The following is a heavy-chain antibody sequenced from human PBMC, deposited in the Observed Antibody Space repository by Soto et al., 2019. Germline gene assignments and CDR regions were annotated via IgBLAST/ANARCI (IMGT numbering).Heavy chain of an antibody. V-gene: IGHV3-30*03. CDR3: ARTRIAWSDFHDYSLDV. Sequence: QVQLVESGGGVVQPGRSLRLSCAASGFTFNSYGMHWVRQGPGNGLEWVAFITYGSTKTYYADSVKGRFTISRDNSNSALYVQMNSLTGEDTAVYYCARTRIAWSDFHDYSLDVWGQGTTVTVSS. D-gene: IGHD2-15*01. CDR2: ITYGSTKT. CDR1: GFTFNSYG. J-gene: IGHJ6*02.